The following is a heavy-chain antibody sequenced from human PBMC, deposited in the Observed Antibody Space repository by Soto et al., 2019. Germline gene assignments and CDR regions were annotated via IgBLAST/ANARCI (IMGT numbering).Heavy chain of an antibody. D-gene: IGHD2-21*01. J-gene: IGHJ4*02. CDR1: GVTFSSVT. Sequence: QVQLVQSGAEVKKPGSSVKVSCKASGVTFSSVTISWVRQAPGQGLEWVGGIIPLFGTANYAQKFQGRVTITADESTSTLYIELSSLRSDDTAVYYCATESGDNPASPFDSWGQGTLVTVSS. CDR2: IIPLFGTA. CDR3: ATESGDNPASPFDS. V-gene: IGHV1-69*01.